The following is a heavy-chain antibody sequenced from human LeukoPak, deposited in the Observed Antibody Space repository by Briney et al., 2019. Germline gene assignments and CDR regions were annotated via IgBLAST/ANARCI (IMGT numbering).Heavy chain of an antibody. CDR1: GGSISSGAF. J-gene: IGHJ4*02. V-gene: IGHV4-31*03. CDR3: ARGRGTGTNTGALDY. D-gene: IGHD7-27*01. CDR2: IYYSGST. Sequence: SQTLSLTCTVSGGSISSGAFWAWIRQLPGKGLEWIGYIYYSGSTYYNPSLESRLTMSIATSKNHFSLKLTSVTGADTAVYYCARGRGTGTNTGALDYWGQGTLVTVSS.